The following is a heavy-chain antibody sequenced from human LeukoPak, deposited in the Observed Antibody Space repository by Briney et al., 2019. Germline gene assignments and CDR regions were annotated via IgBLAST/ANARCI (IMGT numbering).Heavy chain of an antibody. CDR1: GFTFSSYA. CDR3: AKGGNFWSGYSYSDY. D-gene: IGHD3-3*01. Sequence: PGGSLRLSCAGSGFTFSSYAMSWVRQAPGKGLEWVSAISGSGGSTYYADSVKGRFTISRDNSRNTLYLQMNSLRAEDTAVYYCAKGGNFWSGYSYSDYWGQGTLVTVSS. J-gene: IGHJ4*02. CDR2: ISGSGGST. V-gene: IGHV3-23*01.